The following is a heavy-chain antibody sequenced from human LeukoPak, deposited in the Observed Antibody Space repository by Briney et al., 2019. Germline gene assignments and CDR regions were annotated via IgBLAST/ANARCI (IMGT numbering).Heavy chain of an antibody. V-gene: IGHV3-30*02. CDR1: GFTFSSYG. Sequence: GGSLRLSCAASGFTFSSYGMHWVRQAPGKGLEWVAFIRYDGSNKYYADSVKGRFTISRDNSKNTLYLQMNSLRAEDTAVYYCARTEIYYDSSGYYYDDAFDIWGQGTMVTVSS. CDR3: ARTEIYYDSSGYYYDDAFDI. J-gene: IGHJ3*02. D-gene: IGHD3-22*01. CDR2: IRYDGSNK.